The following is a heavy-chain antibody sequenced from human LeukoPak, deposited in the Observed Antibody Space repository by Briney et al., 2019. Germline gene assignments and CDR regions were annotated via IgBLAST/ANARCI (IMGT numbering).Heavy chain of an antibody. CDR2: ISSNGGST. CDR3: AKYKKVVPAAITRGY. V-gene: IGHV3-64*01. Sequence: GGSLRLSCAASGFTFSSYAMHWVRQAPGKGLEYVSAISSNGGSTYYANSVKGRFTISRDNSKNTLYLQMGSLRAEDTAVYYCAKYKKVVPAAITRGYWGQGTLVTVSS. D-gene: IGHD2-2*01. CDR1: GFTFSSYA. J-gene: IGHJ4*02.